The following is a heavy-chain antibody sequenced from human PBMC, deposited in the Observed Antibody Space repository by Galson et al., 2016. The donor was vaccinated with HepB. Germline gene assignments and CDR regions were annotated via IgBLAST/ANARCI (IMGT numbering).Heavy chain of an antibody. J-gene: IGHJ6*02. CDR3: AKEGTIFGAVPYGMDV. Sequence: SLRLSCAASGFTFSNYWMSWVRQAPGKGLEWVANIKQDGSEKYYVDSVKGRFTISRDNAKNSLYLQMNSLRAEDTAVYYCAKEGTIFGAVPYGMDVWGQGTTVTVSS. V-gene: IGHV3-7*03. CDR1: GFTFSNYW. D-gene: IGHD3-3*01. CDR2: IKQDGSEK.